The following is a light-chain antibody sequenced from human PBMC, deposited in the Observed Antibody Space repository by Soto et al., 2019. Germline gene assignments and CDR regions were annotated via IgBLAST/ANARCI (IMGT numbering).Light chain of an antibody. Sequence: QSVLTQPPSVSAAPGQKVTISCSGSSSNIGTYYVSWYQHVPGTAPKLLIYDNNERPSGIPDRFSGSKSGTSATLGITGLQTEDEADYHCGTLDSSLSAVVFGGGTQLTVL. CDR2: DNN. J-gene: IGLJ2*01. CDR3: GTLDSSLSAVV. V-gene: IGLV1-51*01. CDR1: SSNIGTYY.